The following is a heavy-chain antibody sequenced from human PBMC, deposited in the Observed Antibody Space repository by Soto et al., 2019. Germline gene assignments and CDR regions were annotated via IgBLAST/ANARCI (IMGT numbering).Heavy chain of an antibody. Sequence: QVQLQESGPGLVKPSETLSLTCTVSGGSISSYYWSWIRQPPGKGLEWIGYIYYSGSTNYNPSLKSRVTISVDTSKNQFSLKLSSVTAADTAVYYCARHGDYYGSGYYYYYYMDVWGKGTTVTVSS. CDR1: GGSISSYY. CDR3: ARHGDYYGSGYYYYYYMDV. V-gene: IGHV4-59*08. D-gene: IGHD3-10*01. J-gene: IGHJ6*03. CDR2: IYYSGST.